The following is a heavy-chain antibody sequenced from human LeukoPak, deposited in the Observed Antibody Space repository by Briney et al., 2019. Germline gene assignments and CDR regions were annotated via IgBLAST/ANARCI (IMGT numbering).Heavy chain of an antibody. Sequence: GASVKVSCKASGGTFSSYATSWVRQAPGQGLEWMGRIIPILGIANYAQKFQGRVTITADKSTSTAYMELSRLRSEDTAVYYCARDFDYDSSGYNYWGQGTLVTVSS. CDR1: GGTFSSYA. J-gene: IGHJ4*02. D-gene: IGHD3-22*01. CDR3: ARDFDYDSSGYNY. CDR2: IIPILGIA. V-gene: IGHV1-69*04.